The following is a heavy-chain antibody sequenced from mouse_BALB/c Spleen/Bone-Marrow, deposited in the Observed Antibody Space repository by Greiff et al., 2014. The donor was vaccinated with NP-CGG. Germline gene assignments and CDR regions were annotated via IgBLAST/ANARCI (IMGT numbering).Heavy chain of an antibody. CDR1: GYAISSYW. Sequence: QVQLQQPGAELVRPGSSVKISCKASGYAISSYWMNWVKQRPGQGLEWIGQIYPGDGDTNYNGKFKGKATLTADKSSSTAYMQISSLTSEDSAVYFCARGRGWYLDYWGQDTTLTVSS. CDR3: ARGRGWYLDY. V-gene: IGHV1-80*01. D-gene: IGHD2-3*01. J-gene: IGHJ2*01. CDR2: IYPGDGDT.